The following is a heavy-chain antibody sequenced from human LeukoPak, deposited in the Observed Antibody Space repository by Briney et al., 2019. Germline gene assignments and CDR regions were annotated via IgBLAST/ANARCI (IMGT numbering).Heavy chain of an antibody. J-gene: IGHJ4*02. CDR1: GDSVSSNSAA. V-gene: IGHV6-1*01. D-gene: IGHD5-18*01. CDR3: ARDNTGYSYVH. Sequence: SQTLSLTCAISGDSVSSNSAAWNRIRQSPSRGLEWLGRTYYRSKWYNDYAVSVKTRITINPNTPKNQFSLQLNSVTPADTAVYYCARDNTGYSYVHWGQGTLVTVSS. CDR2: TYYRSKWYN.